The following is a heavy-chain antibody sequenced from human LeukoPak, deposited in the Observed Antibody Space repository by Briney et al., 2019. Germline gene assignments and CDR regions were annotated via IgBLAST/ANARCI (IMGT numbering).Heavy chain of an antibody. D-gene: IGHD6-6*01. CDR2: IYTSGTT. CDR1: GGSVRRGNYY. Sequence: SQTLSLTCTVSGGSVRRGNYYWTWIRQPAGSGLEWIGRIYTSGTTDYNPSLRTRVTISVDASRNQFSLNLSSVTAADTAVYYCARWSGSVTARDYYYYMDVWGEGTTVTVSS. V-gene: IGHV4-61*02. J-gene: IGHJ6*03. CDR3: ARWSGSVTARDYYYYMDV.